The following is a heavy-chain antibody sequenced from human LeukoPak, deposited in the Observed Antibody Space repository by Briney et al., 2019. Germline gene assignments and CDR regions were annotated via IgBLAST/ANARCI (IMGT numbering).Heavy chain of an antibody. V-gene: IGHV3-23*01. CDR1: GFTFSSYA. Sequence: PGGSLRLSCAASGFTFSSYAVSWVRQAPGKGLEWVSAISGSGGSTYYADSVKGRFTISRDNSKNTLYLQMNSLRAEDTAVYYCALNPRATVTTIRDYWGQGTLVTVSS. CDR3: ALNPRATVTTIRDY. CDR2: ISGSGGST. D-gene: IGHD4-17*01. J-gene: IGHJ4*02.